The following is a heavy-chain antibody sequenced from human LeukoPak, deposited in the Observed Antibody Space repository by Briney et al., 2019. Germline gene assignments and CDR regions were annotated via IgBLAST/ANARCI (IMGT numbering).Heavy chain of an antibody. J-gene: IGHJ6*03. CDR1: GGSFSGYY. CDR3: ARRRLRYFDWLEGDYYYYYMDV. CDR2: INHSGST. Sequence: PSETLSLTCAVYGGSFSGYYWSWIRQPPGKGLEWIGEINHSGSTNYKPSLKSRVTISVDTSKNQFSLKLSSVTAADTAVYYCARRRLRYFDWLEGDYYYYYMDVWGKGTTVTISS. D-gene: IGHD3-9*01. V-gene: IGHV4-34*01.